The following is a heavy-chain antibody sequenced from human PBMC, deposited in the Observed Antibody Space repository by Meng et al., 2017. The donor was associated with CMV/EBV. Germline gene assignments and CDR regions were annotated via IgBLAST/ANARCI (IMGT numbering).Heavy chain of an antibody. V-gene: IGHV3-53*01. CDR2: IYSGGST. CDR3: AYSSSWFYAFDT. D-gene: IGHD6-13*01. Sequence: GGSLRLSCAASGFTVSSNYMSWVRQAPGKGLEWVSVIYSGGSTYYADSVKGRFTISRDNSKNTLYLQMNSLRAEDTAVYYCAYSSSWFYAFDTWGQGTMVTVSS. J-gene: IGHJ3*02. CDR1: GFTVSSNY.